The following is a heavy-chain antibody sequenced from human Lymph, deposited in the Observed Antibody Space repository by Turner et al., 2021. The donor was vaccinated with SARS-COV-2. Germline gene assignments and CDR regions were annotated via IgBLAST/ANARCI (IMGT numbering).Heavy chain of an antibody. CDR2: IYSGGTT. D-gene: IGHD6-13*01. J-gene: IGHJ6*02. V-gene: IGHV3-53*02. Sequence: EVQLVETGGGLIQPGGSLRLSCAASGIIVSRNYMNWVRKAPGKGLELVSVIYSGGTTYYADSVKGRFTISRDNSKNTLYLQMNSLRVEDTAVYYCARDLGTYGMDVWGQGTTVTVSS. CDR1: GIIVSRNY. CDR3: ARDLGTYGMDV.